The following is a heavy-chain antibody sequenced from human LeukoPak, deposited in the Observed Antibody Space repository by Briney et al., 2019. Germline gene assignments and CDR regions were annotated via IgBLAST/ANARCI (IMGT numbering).Heavy chain of an antibody. CDR3: ARGVGYCSSTSCYYNDY. Sequence: ASVKVSCKASGYTFTGYYMHWVRQAPGQGLEWMGWINPNSGGTNYAQKFQGRVTMTRDTSISTAYMELSRLRSDDTAVYYCARGVGYCSSTSCYYNDYWGQGTLVTVPS. V-gene: IGHV1-2*02. CDR1: GYTFTGYY. D-gene: IGHD2-2*01. J-gene: IGHJ4*02. CDR2: INPNSGGT.